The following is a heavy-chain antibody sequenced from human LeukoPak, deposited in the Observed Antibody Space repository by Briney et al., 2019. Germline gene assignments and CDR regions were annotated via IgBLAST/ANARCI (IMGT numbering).Heavy chain of an antibody. V-gene: IGHV3-11*01. J-gene: IGHJ6*02. CDR1: GFTFSDFY. CDR3: AREDIVVVPAALYYYGMDV. D-gene: IGHD2-2*01. CDR2: ISSSGSTI. Sequence: GGSLRLSRAASGFTFSDFYMSWIRQAPGKGLEWVSYISSSGSTIYYADSVKGRFTISRDNAKNSLYLQMNILRAEDTAVYYCAREDIVVVPAALYYYGMDVWGQGTTVTVSS.